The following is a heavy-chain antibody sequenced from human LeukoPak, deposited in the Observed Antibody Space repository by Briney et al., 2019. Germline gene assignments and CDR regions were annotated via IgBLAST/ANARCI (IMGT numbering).Heavy chain of an antibody. CDR2: IYTSGST. J-gene: IGHJ4*02. CDR3: ARESSSGWLYYFDY. Sequence: PSETLSLTCTVSGGSISSYYWSWIRQPAGKGPEWIGRIYTSGSTNYNPSLKSRVTMSVDTSKNQFSLKLSSVTAADTAVYYCARESSSGWLYYFDYWGQGTLVTVSS. D-gene: IGHD6-19*01. V-gene: IGHV4-4*07. CDR1: GGSISSYY.